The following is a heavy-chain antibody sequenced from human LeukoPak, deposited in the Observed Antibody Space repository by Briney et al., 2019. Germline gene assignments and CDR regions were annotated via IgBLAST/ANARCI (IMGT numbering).Heavy chain of an antibody. D-gene: IGHD2-2*01. CDR2: INPSGGST. Sequence: ASVKVSCKASGYTFTGYYMHWVRQAPGQGLEWMGIINPSGGSTTYAQRSQGRVTMTRDMSTSTVYMELSSLRSEDTAVYYCARDADTIVVVPAAIRGTGGSWFDPWGQGTLVTVSS. CDR1: GYTFTGYY. V-gene: IGHV1-46*01. J-gene: IGHJ5*02. CDR3: ARDADTIVVVPAAIRGTGGSWFDP.